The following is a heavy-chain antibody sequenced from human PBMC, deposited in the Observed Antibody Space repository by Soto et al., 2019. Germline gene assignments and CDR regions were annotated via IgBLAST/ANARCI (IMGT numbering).Heavy chain of an antibody. D-gene: IGHD2-21*01. CDR1: GGSVSTGHYY. CDR3: ARHCISCGNSKLWLPFDF. J-gene: IGHJ4*02. Sequence: PSETLSLTCSVSGGSVSTGHYYWSWVRQHPGKDLKWFAYIYYRGTTDYNPSLKSRVTISVDTSKNLFSLRLNSVTAADTAVYYCARHCISCGNSKLWLPFDFWGQGTLVTVSS. V-gene: IGHV4-61*01. CDR2: IYYRGTT.